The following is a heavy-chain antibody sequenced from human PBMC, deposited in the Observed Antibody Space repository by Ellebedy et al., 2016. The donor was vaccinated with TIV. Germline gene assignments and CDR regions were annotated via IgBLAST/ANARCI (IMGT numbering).Heavy chain of an antibody. CDR3: AKEGGSTRYHFDY. Sequence: GGSLRLSGEASGFSFSSYAMSRVRQAQGKGLEWVSAIGVTGIDTYYADSVKGWFTMSRYNSNNMLYLHMDGLRAGDTALYYCAKEGGSTRYHFDYWGQGTLVIVSS. CDR1: GFSFSSYA. J-gene: IGHJ4*02. D-gene: IGHD3-9*01. CDR2: IGVTGIDT. V-gene: IGHV3-23*01.